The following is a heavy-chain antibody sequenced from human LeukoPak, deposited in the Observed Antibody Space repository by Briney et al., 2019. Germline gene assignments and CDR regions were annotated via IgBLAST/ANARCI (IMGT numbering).Heavy chain of an antibody. V-gene: IGHV4-38-2*01. J-gene: IGHJ5*01. D-gene: IGHD5-12*01. CDR2: IFHSGST. CDR3: ERGVATTDS. Sequence: SETLSLTCAVSGYSISSGYYWAWIRQPPGKALEWIGSIFHSGSTYYNPSLKSRVTISIDTSKKQFSLRLTSVPAEDTAVYYCERGVATTDSWGQGTLVTVSS. CDR1: GYSISSGYY.